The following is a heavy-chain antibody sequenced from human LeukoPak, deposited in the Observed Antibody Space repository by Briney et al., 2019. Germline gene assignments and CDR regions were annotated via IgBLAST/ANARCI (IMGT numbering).Heavy chain of an antibody. D-gene: IGHD5-18*01. J-gene: IGHJ4*02. Sequence: PSQTLSLTCTVSGGSISSGGYYWSWIRQPPGKGLEWIGEIDHSGSTKYNPPLKSRVTVSADTSKKQFSLKLSSVTAADTAVYYCVLWVRGGFAFDYWGQGTLVTVSS. V-gene: IGHV4-30-2*01. CDR2: IDHSGST. CDR3: VLWVRGGFAFDY. CDR1: GGSISSGGYY.